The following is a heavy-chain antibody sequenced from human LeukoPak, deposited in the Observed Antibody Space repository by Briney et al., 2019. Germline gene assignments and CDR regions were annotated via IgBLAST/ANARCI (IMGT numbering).Heavy chain of an antibody. D-gene: IGHD6-13*01. CDR1: GYTFTGYY. CDR3: ARVKQLVPLYYFDY. Sequence: GASVKVSCKASGYTFTGYYMHWVRQAPGQGLEWTGWINPNSGGTNYAQKFQGRVTMTRDTSISTAYMELSRLRSDDTAVYYCARVKQLVPLYYFDYWGQGTLVTVSS. J-gene: IGHJ4*02. V-gene: IGHV1-2*02. CDR2: INPNSGGT.